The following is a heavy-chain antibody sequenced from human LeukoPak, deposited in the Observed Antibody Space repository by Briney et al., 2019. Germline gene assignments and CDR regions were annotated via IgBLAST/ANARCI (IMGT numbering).Heavy chain of an antibody. CDR3: AKGGAVSSKSIIMVRGTRRYYYNMDV. D-gene: IGHD3-10*01. V-gene: IGHV3-74*01. Sequence: GGSLRLSCAASGFTFSSYWMHWVRQAPGKGLVWVSRINTDGSSTNYADSVKGRFTISRDNSKNTLYLQINSLRAEDTAVYYCAKGGAVSSKSIIMVRGTRRYYYNMDVWGKGTTVTISS. CDR2: INTDGSST. CDR1: GFTFSSYW. J-gene: IGHJ6*03.